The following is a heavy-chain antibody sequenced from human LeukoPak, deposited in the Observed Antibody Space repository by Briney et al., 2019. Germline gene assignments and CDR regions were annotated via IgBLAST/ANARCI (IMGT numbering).Heavy chain of an antibody. CDR3: LKDRSGYSSSWYGRWNWFDG. J-gene: IGHJ5*02. Sequence: GGSLRLSCSASGFTFSNYAMHWVRQAPGKGLEYVSAISSNGGSTYYADSVKGRFTISRDNSKNTLYLQMSSLRAEDTAVYYCLKDRSGYSSSWYGRWNWFDGWGQGTLVTVSS. D-gene: IGHD6-13*01. CDR1: GFTFSNYA. CDR2: ISSNGGST. V-gene: IGHV3-64D*06.